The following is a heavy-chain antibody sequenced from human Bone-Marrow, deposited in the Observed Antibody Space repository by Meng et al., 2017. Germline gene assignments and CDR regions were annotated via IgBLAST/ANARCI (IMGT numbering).Heavy chain of an antibody. D-gene: IGHD4-11*01. V-gene: IGHV4-34*01. CDR2: INHSGST. CDR3: ARGPTTMAHDFDY. J-gene: IGHJ4*02. CDR1: GGSFSDYY. Sequence: QGPLQVSGPGLLKRSETLSLTCVVSGGSFSDYYWSWIRQPPGKGLEWIGEINHSGSTNYNPSLESRATISVDTSQNNLSLKLSSVTAADSAVYYCARGPTTMAHDFDYWGQGTLVTVSS.